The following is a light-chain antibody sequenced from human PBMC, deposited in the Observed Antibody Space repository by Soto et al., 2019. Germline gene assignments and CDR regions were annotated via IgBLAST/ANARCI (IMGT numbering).Light chain of an antibody. Sequence: EIVLTQSPVTLSLSPGERATLSCRASQSVSTYLAWYQQKPGQAPRLLIYDAFKRATGIPARFSGSGSGTDFTLTISSLEPEDFAVYYCQQRSNWPSTLGGGTKVEIK. CDR1: QSVSTY. CDR2: DAF. V-gene: IGKV3-11*01. J-gene: IGKJ4*01. CDR3: QQRSNWPST.